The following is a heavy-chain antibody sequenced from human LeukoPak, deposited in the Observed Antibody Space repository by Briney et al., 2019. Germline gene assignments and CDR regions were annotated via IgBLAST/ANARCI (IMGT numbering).Heavy chain of an antibody. CDR2: IYYSGST. CDR1: GGSISSSSYY. CDR3: ARSEITIFGVVNYNWFDP. J-gene: IGHJ5*02. D-gene: IGHD3-3*01. V-gene: IGHV4-39*01. Sequence: PSETLSLTCTVSGGSISSSSYYWGWIRQPPGKGLEWIGSIYYSGSTYYNPSLKSRVTISVDTSKNQFSLKLSSVTAADTAVYYCARSEITIFGVVNYNWFDPWGQGTLVTVSS.